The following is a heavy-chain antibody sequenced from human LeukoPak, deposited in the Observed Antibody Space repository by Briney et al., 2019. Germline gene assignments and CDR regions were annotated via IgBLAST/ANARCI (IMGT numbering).Heavy chain of an antibody. D-gene: IGHD3-22*01. J-gene: IGHJ4*02. V-gene: IGHV3-30*02. CDR2: IRHDGSYQ. CDR1: RFTFSSYG. CDR3: AKNRDSSDYPRDFDY. Sequence: GGSLRLSCAASRFTFSSYGMHWVRQTPGKGLEWAAFIRHDGSYQQYADSVKGRFTVSRDNSKDTVYLQMNSLRTEDTAVYYCAKNRDSSDYPRDFDYWGQGTLVTVSS.